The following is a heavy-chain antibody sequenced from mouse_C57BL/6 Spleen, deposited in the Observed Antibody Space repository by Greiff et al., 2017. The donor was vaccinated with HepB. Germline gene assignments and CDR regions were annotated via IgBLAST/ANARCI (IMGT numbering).Heavy chain of an antibody. CDR3: TREGYDYAWFAY. CDR1: GFTFSSYA. Sequence: EVQGVESGEGLVKPGGSLKLSCAASGFTFSSYAMSWVRQTPEKRLEWVAYISSGGDYIYYADTVKGRFTISRDNARNTLYLQMSSLKSEDTAMYYCTREGYDYAWFAYWGQGTLVTVSA. D-gene: IGHD2-4*01. V-gene: IGHV5-9-1*02. CDR2: ISSGGDYI. J-gene: IGHJ3*01.